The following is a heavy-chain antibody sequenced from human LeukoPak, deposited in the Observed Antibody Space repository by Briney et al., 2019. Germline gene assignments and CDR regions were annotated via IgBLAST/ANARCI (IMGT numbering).Heavy chain of an antibody. CDR3: ARGGGFDV. D-gene: IGHD2-15*01. CDR2: IDHNGNVN. J-gene: IGHJ6*02. V-gene: IGHV3-7*03. CDR1: GCTFSSYW. Sequence: GGSLRLSCAASGCTFSSYWMNWARQAAGKGLGWVASIDHNGNVNCYVDSVKGRFTISRDSAKNSLYLQMSNLRAEDTAVYFCARGGGFDVWGQGATVTVSS.